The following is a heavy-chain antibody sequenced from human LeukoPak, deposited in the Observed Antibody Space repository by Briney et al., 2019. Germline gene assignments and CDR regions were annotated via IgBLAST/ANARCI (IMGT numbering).Heavy chain of an antibody. CDR2: ISSSGSTL. V-gene: IGHV3-48*03. J-gene: IGHJ5*02. CDR1: GFTFSTYE. CDR3: TRKAAPGVGSWFDP. Sequence: GGSLRLSCEASGFTFSTYEMNWVRQAPGKGLEWVSYISSSGSTLYYADSVKGRFTISRDNAKSSLYLQMNSLRAEDTAVYYCTRKAAPGVGSWFDPWGQGTLVTVSS. D-gene: IGHD6-6*01.